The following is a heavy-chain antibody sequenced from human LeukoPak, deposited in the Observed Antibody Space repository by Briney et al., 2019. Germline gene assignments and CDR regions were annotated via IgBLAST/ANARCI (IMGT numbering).Heavy chain of an antibody. CDR1: GFTFSSYA. D-gene: IGHD1-26*01. J-gene: IGHJ4*02. CDR3: AKGDTTWELPHDC. Sequence: GSLRLSCAASGFTFSSYAMNWVRQAPGKGLEWASAISGSGGSTYYADSVKGRFTISRDNSKNTLYLQMNSLRAEDTAVYYCAKGDTTWELPHDCWGQGTLVTVSS. CDR2: ISGSGGST. V-gene: IGHV3-23*01.